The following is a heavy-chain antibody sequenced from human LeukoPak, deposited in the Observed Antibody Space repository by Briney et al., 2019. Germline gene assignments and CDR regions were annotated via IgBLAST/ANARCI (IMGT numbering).Heavy chain of an antibody. V-gene: IGHV1-46*01. J-gene: IGHJ4*02. D-gene: IGHD3-22*01. CDR1: GYTFTSYY. CDR2: INPSGGST. CDR3: AREVVHYDDSSGGSDY. Sequence: ASVKVSCKASGYTFTSYYMHWVRQAPGQGLEWMGIINPSGGSTSYAQKFQGRVTMTRDTSTSTVYMELSSLRSEDTAVYYCAREVVHYDDSSGGSDYWGQGTLVTVSS.